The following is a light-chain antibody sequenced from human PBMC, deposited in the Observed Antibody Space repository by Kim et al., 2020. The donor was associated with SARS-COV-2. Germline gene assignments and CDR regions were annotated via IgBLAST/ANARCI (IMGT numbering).Light chain of an antibody. Sequence: ALGQTVRLTCQGDSLRNYYATWYQQRPGQAPVLVLYGKYNRPSGIPDRFSGSASGNTASLTITGAQAEDEAYYYCHSRDSSGDHVVFGGGTQLTVL. CDR3: HSRDSSGDHVV. J-gene: IGLJ3*02. V-gene: IGLV3-19*01. CDR1: SLRNYY. CDR2: GKY.